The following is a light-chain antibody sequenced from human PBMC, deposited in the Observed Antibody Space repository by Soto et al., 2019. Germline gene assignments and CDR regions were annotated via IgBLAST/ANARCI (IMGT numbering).Light chain of an antibody. CDR3: HQYGNSPVT. CDR1: QSVSSSY. V-gene: IGKV3-20*01. J-gene: IGKJ1*01. Sequence: EIVLTQSPGTLSLSPGERATLSCRASQSVSSSYLAWYQQKPGQAPRLLIYGASSRATVIPDRFSGSGSGTDFTLTISRLEPEDSAVYYCHQYGNSPVTFGQGTKVEIK. CDR2: GAS.